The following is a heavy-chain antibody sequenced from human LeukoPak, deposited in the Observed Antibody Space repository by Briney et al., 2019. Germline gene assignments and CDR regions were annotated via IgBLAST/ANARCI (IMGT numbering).Heavy chain of an antibody. CDR2: IKQDGSEK. D-gene: IGHD7-27*01. J-gene: IGHJ4*02. CDR1: GFTFSNYW. V-gene: IGHV3-7*01. Sequence: GGSLRLSCAASGFTFSNYWMSWVRQAPGKGLEWVVSIKQDGSEKFYVDSVKGRFTTSRDNAKNSLYLQMNSLRAEDTAVYYCARSNWGGKEFDYWGQGTLVTVSS. CDR3: ARSNWGGKEFDY.